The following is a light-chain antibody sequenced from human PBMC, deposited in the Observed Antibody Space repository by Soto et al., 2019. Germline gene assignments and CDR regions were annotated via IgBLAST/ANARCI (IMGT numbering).Light chain of an antibody. CDR3: QQRSNWSWT. V-gene: IGKV3-11*01. J-gene: IGKJ1*01. CDR1: QSILRN. CDR2: GAS. Sequence: EIVMTQSPATLSVSPGERATLSCRATQSILRNLAWYQHKPGQPPRLLIYGASTRATGIPARFSGSGSGTDFTLTISSLEPEDFAVYYCQQRSNWSWTFGQGTKVDIK.